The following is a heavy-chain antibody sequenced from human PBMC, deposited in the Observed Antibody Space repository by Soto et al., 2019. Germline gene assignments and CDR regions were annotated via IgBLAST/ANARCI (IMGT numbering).Heavy chain of an antibody. CDR2: VNPSGGGT. J-gene: IGHJ4*02. Sequence: QVQLVQSGAEVKKPGASVKLSCKASGNTFTSYYIHWVRQAPGQGLEWMGIVNPSGGGTTYAQKFQGRVTMTRDTSTSTVYMALSSLRSEDRAVYYCVAAQGPVESWSQGTLVTVSS. D-gene: IGHD6-6*01. V-gene: IGHV1-46*01. CDR1: GNTFTSYY. CDR3: VAAQGPVES.